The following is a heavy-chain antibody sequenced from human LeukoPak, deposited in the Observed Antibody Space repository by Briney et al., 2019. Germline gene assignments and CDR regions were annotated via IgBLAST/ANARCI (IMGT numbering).Heavy chain of an antibody. CDR2: IYYSGST. CDR3: ASVGAARPGTLDY. J-gene: IGHJ4*02. CDR1: GGSISSSTYY. D-gene: IGHD6-6*01. Sequence: PSETLSLTCTVSGGSISSSTYYWTWIRQPPGKGLEWIGSIYYSGSTYYNPSLKSRVTISVDTSKNQFSLKLSSVTAADTAVYYCASVGAARPGTLDYWGQGTLVTVSS. V-gene: IGHV4-39*07.